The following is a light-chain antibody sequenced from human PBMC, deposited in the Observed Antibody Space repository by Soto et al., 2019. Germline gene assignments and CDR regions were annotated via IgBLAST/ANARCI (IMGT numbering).Light chain of an antibody. CDR3: QQYNNWPRT. CDR1: QSVSTN. CDR2: GAS. Sequence: EIVMTQSPAPLSVSPGERATLSSRASQSVSTNLAWYQQKPGQAPRLLIYGASTRATGIPARFSGSGSGTEVTHTISSLQSEDFAVYYCQQYNNWPRTFGQGTKVEI. J-gene: IGKJ1*01. V-gene: IGKV3-15*01.